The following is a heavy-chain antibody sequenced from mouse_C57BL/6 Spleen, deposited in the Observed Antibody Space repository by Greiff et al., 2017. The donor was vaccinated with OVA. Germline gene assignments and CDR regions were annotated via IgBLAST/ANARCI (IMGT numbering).Heavy chain of an antibody. V-gene: IGHV1-72*01. CDR3: ASSYYSNWYFDV. J-gene: IGHJ1*03. Sequence: QVQLQQPGAELVKPGASVKLSCKASGYTFTSYWMHWVKQRPGRGLEWIGRIDPKSGGTKYNEKFKSKATLTVDKPSSTAYMQLSSLTSEDSAVYYCASSYYSNWYFDVWGTGTTVTVSS. CDR2: IDPKSGGT. D-gene: IGHD2-5*01. CDR1: GYTFTSYW.